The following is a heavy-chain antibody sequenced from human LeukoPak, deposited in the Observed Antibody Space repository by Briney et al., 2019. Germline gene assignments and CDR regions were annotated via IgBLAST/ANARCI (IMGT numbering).Heavy chain of an antibody. Sequence: SETLSLTCAVYGGSFSGYYWSWIRQPPGKGLEWIGEINHSGSTNYNPSLESRVTISVDTSKNQFSLKLSSVTAADTAVYYCARALRYCSGGSCYDPWFDPWGQGTLVTVSS. CDR3: ARALRYCSGGSCYDPWFDP. CDR1: GGSFSGYY. D-gene: IGHD2-15*01. J-gene: IGHJ5*02. V-gene: IGHV4-34*01. CDR2: INHSGST.